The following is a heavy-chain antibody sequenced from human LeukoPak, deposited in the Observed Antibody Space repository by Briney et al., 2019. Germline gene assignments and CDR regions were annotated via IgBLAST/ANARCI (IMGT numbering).Heavy chain of an antibody. CDR3: ARDGRYSSSWYTYYYYYYMDV. Sequence: GGSLRPSCAASGFTFSSYWMSWVRQAPGKGLEWVANIKQDGREKYYVDSVKGRFTISRDNAKTSLYLQMHSLRAEDTAVYYCARDGRYSSSWYTYYYYYYMDVWGKGTTVTVSS. J-gene: IGHJ6*03. D-gene: IGHD6-13*01. CDR2: IKQDGREK. V-gene: IGHV3-7*01. CDR1: GFTFSSYW.